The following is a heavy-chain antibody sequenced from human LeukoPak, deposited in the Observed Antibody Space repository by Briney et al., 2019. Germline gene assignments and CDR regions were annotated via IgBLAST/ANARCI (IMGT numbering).Heavy chain of an antibody. Sequence: MPGGSLRLSCAASGFTVSSNYMSWVRQAPGKGLEWVSYISSSSSYTNYADSLKGRFTISRDNAKNSLYLQMNSLRAEDTAVYYCTRALAALAPSDFWGQGTLVTVSS. D-gene: IGHD5-12*01. J-gene: IGHJ4*02. V-gene: IGHV3-11*05. CDR3: TRALAALAPSDF. CDR2: ISSSSSYT. CDR1: GFTVSSNY.